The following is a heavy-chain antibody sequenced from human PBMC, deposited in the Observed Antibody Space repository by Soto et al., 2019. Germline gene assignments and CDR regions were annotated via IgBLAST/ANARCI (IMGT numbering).Heavy chain of an antibody. Sequence: VASVKVSCKASGYTFTGPYIQWVRQAPGQGLEWMGWISPKTGETKYAQKFQGWVTITRDTSINTAYMEVNRLKSNDSAVYYCARTRIRLWAPDYWGQGTQVTVSS. CDR2: ISPKTGET. CDR3: ARTRIRLWAPDY. V-gene: IGHV1-2*04. J-gene: IGHJ4*02. D-gene: IGHD5-12*01. CDR1: GYTFTGPY.